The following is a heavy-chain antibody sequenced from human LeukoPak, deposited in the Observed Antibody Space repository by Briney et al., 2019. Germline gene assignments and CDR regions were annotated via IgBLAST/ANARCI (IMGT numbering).Heavy chain of an antibody. CDR1: GFTFSSYG. J-gene: IGHJ4*02. CDR3: ASEGGVLRYFDWLSEDY. V-gene: IGHV3-30*03. D-gene: IGHD3-9*01. Sequence: GGSLRLSCAASGFTFSSYGMHWVRQAPGKGLEWVAVISYDGSNKYYADSVKGRFTISRDNSKNTLYLQMNSLRAEDTAVYYCASEGGVLRYFDWLSEDYWGQGTLVTVSS. CDR2: ISYDGSNK.